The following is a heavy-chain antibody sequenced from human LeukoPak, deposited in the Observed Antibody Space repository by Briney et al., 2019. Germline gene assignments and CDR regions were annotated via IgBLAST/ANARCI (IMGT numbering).Heavy chain of an antibody. V-gene: IGHV4-34*01. D-gene: IGHD3-16*01. Sequence: PSETLSLTCAVYGGSFSGYYWSWIRQPPGKGLEWIGEINHSGSTNYNPSLKSRVTISVDTSKNQFSLKLSSVTATDTAVYYCAKLMRGPWRFDPWGQGTLAIVSS. CDR3: AKLMRGPWRFDP. J-gene: IGHJ5*02. CDR1: GGSFSGYY. CDR2: INHSGST.